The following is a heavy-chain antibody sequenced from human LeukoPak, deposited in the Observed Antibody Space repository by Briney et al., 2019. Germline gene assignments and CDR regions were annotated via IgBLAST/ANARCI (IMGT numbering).Heavy chain of an antibody. CDR1: GFTFNDYA. CDR3: AKESPAFDC. J-gene: IGHJ4*02. Sequence: GGSLRLSCAASGFTFNDYAMTWIRQAPGKGLDWVSVISYNGDTTYYADSVKGRFTTSRDNSKNTLYLQMNGLRVEDTAVYYCAKESPAFDCWGQGTLVTVSS. CDR2: ISYNGDTT. V-gene: IGHV3-23*01.